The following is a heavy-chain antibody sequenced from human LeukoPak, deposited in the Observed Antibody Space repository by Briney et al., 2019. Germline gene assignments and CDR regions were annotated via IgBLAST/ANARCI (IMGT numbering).Heavy chain of an antibody. CDR1: GFTFSSYA. J-gene: IGHJ3*02. CDR2: IWYDGSNK. D-gene: IGHD6-19*01. CDR3: ARSYSSGWYGAFDI. Sequence: GGSLRLSCAASGFTFSSYAMHWVRQAPGKGLEWVAVIWYDGSNKYYADSVKGRFTISRDNSKNTLYLQMNSLRAEDTAVYYCARSYSSGWYGAFDIWGQGTMVTVSS. V-gene: IGHV3-33*01.